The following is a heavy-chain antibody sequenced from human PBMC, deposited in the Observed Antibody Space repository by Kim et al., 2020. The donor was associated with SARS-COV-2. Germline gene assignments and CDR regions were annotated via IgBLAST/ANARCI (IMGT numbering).Heavy chain of an antibody. D-gene: IGHD2-2*01. CDR1: GGTFSSYA. Sequence: SVKVSCKASGGTFSSYAISWVRQAPGQGLEWMGGIIPIFGTANYAQKFQGRVTITADESTSTAYMELSSLRSEDTAVHYCARAQVCSSTSCYPLPTVTNFAAGMDVWGQGTTVTVSS. CDR2: IIPIFGTA. V-gene: IGHV1-69*13. J-gene: IGHJ6*02. CDR3: ARAQVCSSTSCYPLPTVTNFAAGMDV.